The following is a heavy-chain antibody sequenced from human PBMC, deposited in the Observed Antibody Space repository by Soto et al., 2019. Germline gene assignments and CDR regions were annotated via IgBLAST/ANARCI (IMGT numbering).Heavy chain of an antibody. J-gene: IGHJ4*02. D-gene: IGHD1-20*01. CDR3: ATSQKGYNWNYFDH. CDR1: GGSISGGYYS. Sequence: SETLSPPCPVPGGSISGGYYSWAWLRQSPGKGPEWIGSVFYTGFTSYNPSLESRVSVSVDTSKNQFSLKVSGVSAADTAVYYCATSQKGYNWNYFDHWGQGALVTVPS. CDR2: VFYTGFT. V-gene: IGHV4-39*01.